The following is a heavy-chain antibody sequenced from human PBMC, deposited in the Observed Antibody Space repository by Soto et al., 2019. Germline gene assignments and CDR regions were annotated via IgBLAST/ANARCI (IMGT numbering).Heavy chain of an antibody. D-gene: IGHD2-15*01. CDR2: ISNDGSMT. J-gene: IGHJ4*02. V-gene: IGHV3-74*03. CDR3: ARLVGAGRQGTDY. CDR1: GFTFGSDW. Sequence: DVQLVESGGGLVQPGGSLRLSCAASGFTFGSDWMHWVREVPGKGLLWVARISNDGSMTTYADSVKGRFTISRDNAKKTLYRQMTILTVEDTGTYYCARLVGAGRQGTDYWGQGTLVTVSS.